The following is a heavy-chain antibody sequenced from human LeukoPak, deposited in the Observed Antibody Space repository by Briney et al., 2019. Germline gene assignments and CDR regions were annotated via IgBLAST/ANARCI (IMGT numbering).Heavy chain of an antibody. Sequence: ASVKVSCKASGYTFTGYYMHWVRQAPGQGLEWMGWINPNSGGTNYAQKFQGWVTMTRDTSISTAYMELSRLRSDDTAVYYCARRNYDFWSGYLYGMDVWGQGTTVTVSS. D-gene: IGHD3-3*01. CDR3: ARRNYDFWSGYLYGMDV. CDR2: INPNSGGT. CDR1: GYTFTGYY. J-gene: IGHJ6*02. V-gene: IGHV1-2*04.